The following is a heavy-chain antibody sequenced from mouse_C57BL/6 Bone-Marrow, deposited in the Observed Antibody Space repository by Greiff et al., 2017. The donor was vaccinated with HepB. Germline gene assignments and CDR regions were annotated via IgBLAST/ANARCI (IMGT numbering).Heavy chain of an antibody. CDR1: GYTFTSYG. J-gene: IGHJ3*01. CDR2: IYPRSGNT. Sequence: QVHVKQSGAELARPGASVKLSCKASGYTFTSYGISWVKQRTGQGLEWIGEIYPRSGNTYYNEKFKGKATLTADKSSSTAYMELRSLTSEDSAVYFCARYPLITTVGTRFAYWGQGTLVTVSA. CDR3: ARYPLITTVGTRFAY. D-gene: IGHD1-1*01. V-gene: IGHV1-81*01.